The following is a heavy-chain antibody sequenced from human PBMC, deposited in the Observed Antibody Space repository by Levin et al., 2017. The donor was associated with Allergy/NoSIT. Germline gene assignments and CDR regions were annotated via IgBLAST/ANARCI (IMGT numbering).Heavy chain of an antibody. D-gene: IGHD1-1*01. CDR2: IEWNGGRT. CDR3: ARGFLAPRNVNGNEGTPIDY. J-gene: IGHJ4*02. Sequence: PGGSLRLSCAGSGFTFDDYGMSWVRQAPGKGLEWVSGIEWNGGRTAYADSVKGRFTISRDNAKNSLYLDMNSLRAEDAAVYYCARGFLAPRNVNGNEGTPIDYWGQGTLVTVSS. CDR1: GFTFDDYG. V-gene: IGHV3-20*04.